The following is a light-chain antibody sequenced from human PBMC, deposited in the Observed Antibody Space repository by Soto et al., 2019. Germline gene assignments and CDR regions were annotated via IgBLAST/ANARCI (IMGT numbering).Light chain of an antibody. V-gene: IGKV3-11*01. CDR1: QSVSSY. Sequence: EIVLTQSPATLSLSPGERATLSCRASQSVSSYLSWHQQKPGQAPRLLIYDASNRATGIPARFSGSGSGTDCTLTISSLEPEDFAVYYCQQRSNWPLAFGQGTKLEIK. J-gene: IGKJ2*01. CDR2: DAS. CDR3: QQRSNWPLA.